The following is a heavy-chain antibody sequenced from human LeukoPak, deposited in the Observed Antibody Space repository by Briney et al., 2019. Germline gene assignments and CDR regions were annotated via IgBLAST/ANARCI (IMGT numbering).Heavy chain of an antibody. CDR1: GFTFNTFS. CDR3: ARDYRYAFDY. D-gene: IGHD3-16*02. J-gene: IGHJ4*02. Sequence: GGSLRLSCAASGFTFNTFSMNLVRQSPGKGLEWLSYIGGTTRDTYYADSVKGRFTIIRDNAMHSVYMPIDSQKADDTAVYYCARDYRYAFDYWGQGALVTVSS. CDR2: IGGTTRDT. V-gene: IGHV3-48*01.